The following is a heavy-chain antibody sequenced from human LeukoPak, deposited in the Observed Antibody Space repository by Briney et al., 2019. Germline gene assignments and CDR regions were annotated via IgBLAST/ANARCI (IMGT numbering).Heavy chain of an antibody. CDR1: GFTFSGSA. J-gene: IGHJ4*02. D-gene: IGHD4-11*01. CDR3: TRITVTTSSGTDY. CDR2: IRSKANSYAT. V-gene: IGHV3-73*01. Sequence: PGGSLRLSCAASGFTFSGSAMHWVRQAPGKGLEWVGRIRSKANSYATAYAAWGKGRFTISRDDSKNTAYLQMNSLKTEDTAVYYCTRITVTTSSGTDYWGQGTLVTVSS.